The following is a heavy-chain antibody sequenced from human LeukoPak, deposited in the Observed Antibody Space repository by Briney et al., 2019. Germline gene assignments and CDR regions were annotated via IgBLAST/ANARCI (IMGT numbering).Heavy chain of an antibody. V-gene: IGHV3-30*02. CDR2: IRYDGSNK. CDR1: GFTFSIYG. J-gene: IGHJ4*02. CDR3: ADGGGQPTPIGY. D-gene: IGHD2-15*01. Sequence: GGSLRLSCAASGFTFSIYGMHWVRQAPGKGLEWVAFIRYDGSNKYYADSVKGRFTISRDNSKNTLYLQMNSLRAEDTAVYYCADGGGQPTPIGYWGQGTLITVSS.